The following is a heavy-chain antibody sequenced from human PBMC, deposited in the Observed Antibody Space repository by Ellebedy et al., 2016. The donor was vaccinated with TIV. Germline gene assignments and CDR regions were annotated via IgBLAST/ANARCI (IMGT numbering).Heavy chain of an antibody. Sequence: GESLKISXAASGFTFSSYAMHWVRQAPGKGLEWVAVISYDGSNKYYADSVKGRFTISRDNSKNTLYLQMNSLRAEDTAVYYCAGGFIAVVPAAPPLDYWGQGTLVTVSS. CDR3: AGGFIAVVPAAPPLDY. CDR1: GFTFSSYA. V-gene: IGHV3-30-3*01. D-gene: IGHD2-2*01. J-gene: IGHJ4*02. CDR2: ISYDGSNK.